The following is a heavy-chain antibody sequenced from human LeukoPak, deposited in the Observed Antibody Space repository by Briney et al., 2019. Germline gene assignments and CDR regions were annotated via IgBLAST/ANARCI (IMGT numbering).Heavy chain of an antibody. D-gene: IGHD5-18*01. J-gene: IGHJ4*02. CDR2: IKQDGSEK. V-gene: IGHV3-7*01. Sequence: GGSLRLSCAAFGFAFTSYWMTWVRQAPGKGLEWVANIKQDGSEKNYVDSVKGRFTISRDNAKNSLYLQMNSLRGEDTAVYYCARGGYTYDIWGQGTLVTVSS. CDR1: GFAFTSYW. CDR3: ARGGYTYDI.